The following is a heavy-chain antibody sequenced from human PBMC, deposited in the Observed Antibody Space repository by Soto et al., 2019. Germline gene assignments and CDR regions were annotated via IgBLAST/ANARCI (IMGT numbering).Heavy chain of an antibody. D-gene: IGHD2-15*01. CDR3: TSHSPEDMIRK. J-gene: IGHJ4*02. CDR2: IRNKANSYAT. CDR1: GFTFSGSA. Sequence: EVQLVESGGGLVQPGGSLKLSCAASGFTFSGSAVHWVRQASGKGLEWVGRIRNKANSYATAYAGSLKGRFMISRDDSKNTAYLQMNSLKTEDTAVYYCTSHSPEDMIRKWGQGTLVTVSS. V-gene: IGHV3-73*02.